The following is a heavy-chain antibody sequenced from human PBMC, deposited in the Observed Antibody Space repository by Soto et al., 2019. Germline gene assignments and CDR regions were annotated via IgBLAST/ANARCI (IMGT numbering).Heavy chain of an antibody. J-gene: IGHJ3*02. V-gene: IGHV1-2*04. CDR2: INPNSGGT. CDR3: ARGDYYDSSGYSPYDAFDI. Sequence: ASVKVSCKASGYTFTGYYIHWVRQAPGQGLEWMGWINPNSGGTNYAQKFQGWVTMTRDTSISTAYMELSRLRSDDTAVYHCARGDYYDSSGYSPYDAFDIWGQGTMVTVSS. CDR1: GYTFTGYY. D-gene: IGHD3-22*01.